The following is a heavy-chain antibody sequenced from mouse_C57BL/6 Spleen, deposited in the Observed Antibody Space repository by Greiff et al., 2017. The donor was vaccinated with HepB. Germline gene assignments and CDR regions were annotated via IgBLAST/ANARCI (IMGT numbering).Heavy chain of an antibody. CDR3: ARTYGSSLAWFAY. D-gene: IGHD1-1*01. CDR2: ISDGGSYT. Sequence: EVQRVESGGGLVKPGGSLKLSCAASGFTFSSYAMSWVRQTPEKRLEWVATISDGGSYTYYPDNVKGRFTISRDNAKNNLDLQMSHLKSEDTAMYYCARTYGSSLAWFAYWGQGTLVTVSA. CDR1: GFTFSSYA. V-gene: IGHV5-4*01. J-gene: IGHJ3*01.